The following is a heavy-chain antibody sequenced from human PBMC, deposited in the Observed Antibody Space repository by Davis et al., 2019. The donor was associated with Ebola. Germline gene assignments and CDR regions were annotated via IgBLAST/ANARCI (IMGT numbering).Heavy chain of an antibody. J-gene: IGHJ4*02. CDR2: ISYDGSNK. CDR1: GFTFSSYA. V-gene: IGHV3-30-3*01. CDR3: ARGADVIIVVATPVDY. Sequence: GESLKISCAASGFTFSSYAMHWVRQAPGKGLEWVAVISYDGSNKYYADSVKGRFTIFRDNSKNTLYLQMNSLRAEDTAVYYCARGADVIIVVATPVDYWGQGTLVTVSS. D-gene: IGHD3-22*01.